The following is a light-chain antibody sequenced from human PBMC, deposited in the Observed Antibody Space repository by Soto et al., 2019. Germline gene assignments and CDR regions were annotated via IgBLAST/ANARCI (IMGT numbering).Light chain of an antibody. CDR3: QKHDYAPLT. V-gene: IGKV1-27*01. CDR1: QGIRNN. J-gene: IGKJ4*01. CDR2: TSS. Sequence: DIQMTQSPSSLSASVGDRVTITCRASQGIRNNLSWYQQKPGKVPELLIYTSSTLQSGVPSRFSGSGSGTDFTLTISSLQPEDVATYYCQKHDYAPLTFGGGTKVDIK.